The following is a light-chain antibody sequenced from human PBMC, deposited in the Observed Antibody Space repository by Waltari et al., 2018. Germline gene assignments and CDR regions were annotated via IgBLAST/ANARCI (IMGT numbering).Light chain of an antibody. J-gene: IGLJ2*01. CDR1: TLRRYS. Sequence: SSDLTQDPSVSVALGQTVRLTCHGDTLRRYSASWYQQRPGQAPKLVLYGPDIRPSGIPDRFSGSTSGNTASLTITGAQAEDEADYYCHSRETFSTRLFGGGTRLTV. V-gene: IGLV3-19*01. CDR2: GPD. CDR3: HSRETFSTRL.